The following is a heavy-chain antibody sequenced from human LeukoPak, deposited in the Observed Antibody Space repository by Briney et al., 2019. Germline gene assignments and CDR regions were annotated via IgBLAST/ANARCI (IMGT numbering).Heavy chain of an antibody. Sequence: ASETLSLTCTVSGGSISSYYWSWIRQPPGKGLEWIGYIYYSGSTNYNLSLKSRVTISVDTSKNQFSLKLSSVTAADTAVYYCASSGWSLIYFQHWGQGTLVTVSS. CDR2: IYYSGST. CDR3: ASSGWSLIYFQH. J-gene: IGHJ1*01. CDR1: GGSISSYY. D-gene: IGHD6-19*01. V-gene: IGHV4-59*01.